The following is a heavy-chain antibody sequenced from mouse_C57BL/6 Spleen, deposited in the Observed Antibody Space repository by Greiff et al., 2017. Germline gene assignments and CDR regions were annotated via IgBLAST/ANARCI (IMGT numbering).Heavy chain of an antibody. V-gene: IGHV1-26*01. Sequence: EVQLQQSGPELVKPGASVKISCKASGYTFTDYYMNWVKQSHGKSLEWIGDINPNNGGTSYNQKFKGKATLTVDKSSSPAYMALRSLTSEDSAVDYCARAQVYYAIDYWGQGTSVTVSS. CDR1: GYTFTDYY. J-gene: IGHJ4*01. CDR2: INPNNGGT. D-gene: IGHD3-2*02. CDR3: ARAQVYYAIDY.